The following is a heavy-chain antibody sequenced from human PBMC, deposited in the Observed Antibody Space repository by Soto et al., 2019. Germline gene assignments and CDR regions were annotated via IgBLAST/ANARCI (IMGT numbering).Heavy chain of an antibody. D-gene: IGHD3-3*01. CDR2: ISAYNGNT. CDR3: ARYDFWRNGNYYYMDV. Sequence: ASVKVSCKASGYTFTSYGISWVRQAPGQGLEWMGWISAYNGNTNYAQRLQGRVTMTTDTSTSTAYMELRSLRSDDTAVYYCARYDFWRNGNYYYMDVCGKGTTVTVSS. CDR1: GYTFTSYG. V-gene: IGHV1-18*01. J-gene: IGHJ6*03.